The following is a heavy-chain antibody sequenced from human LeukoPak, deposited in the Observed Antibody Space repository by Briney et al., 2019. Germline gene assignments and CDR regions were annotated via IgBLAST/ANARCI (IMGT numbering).Heavy chain of an antibody. D-gene: IGHD3-3*01. J-gene: IGHJ4*02. Sequence: GGSLRLSCVVSGFTFSNYWMHWVRQAPGKGLVWVSQINSDGSSTSYADSVKGRFTISRDNAANSLYLQMNSLRVEDTAVYYCARDRSYDFWSGYSTPDYWGQGTLVTVSS. CDR1: GFTFSNYW. V-gene: IGHV3-74*01. CDR3: ARDRSYDFWSGYSTPDY. CDR2: INSDGSST.